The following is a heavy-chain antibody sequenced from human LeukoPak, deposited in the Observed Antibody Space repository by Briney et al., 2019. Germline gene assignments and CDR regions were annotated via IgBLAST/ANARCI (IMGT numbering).Heavy chain of an antibody. J-gene: IGHJ6*02. CDR1: GGSISSSSYY. Sequence: SETLSLTCTVSGGSISSSSYYWGWIRQPPGKGLEWIGEINHSGSTNYNPSLKSRVTISVDTSKNQFSLKLSSVTAADTAVYYCARGAIFGVVKCMDVWGQGTTVTVSS. CDR2: INHSGST. CDR3: ARGAIFGVVKCMDV. V-gene: IGHV4-39*07. D-gene: IGHD3-3*01.